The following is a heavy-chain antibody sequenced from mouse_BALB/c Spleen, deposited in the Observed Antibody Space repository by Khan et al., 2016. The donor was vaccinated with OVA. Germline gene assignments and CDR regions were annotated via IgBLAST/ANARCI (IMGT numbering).Heavy chain of an antibody. CDR3: ASHVTGSFAY. Sequence: EVKLMESGGDLVKPGGSLKLSCAASGFTFSNYGMSWVRQIPDKRLEWVATINSDGTYTYYPDSVKGRFTIYRNNAKNTLYLEMTSLKSEDTAMYYCASHVTGSFAYWGQGTLVTVSA. CDR1: GFTFSNYG. V-gene: IGHV5-6*01. J-gene: IGHJ3*01. CDR2: INSDGTYT. D-gene: IGHD4-1*01.